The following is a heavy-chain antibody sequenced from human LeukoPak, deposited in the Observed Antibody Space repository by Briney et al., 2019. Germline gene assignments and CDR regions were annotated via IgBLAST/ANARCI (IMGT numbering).Heavy chain of an antibody. J-gene: IGHJ4*02. V-gene: IGHV3-9*01. CDR3: AKEGRAFDY. Sequence: PGGSLRLSCAASGFSFDDYAMHWVRQAPGKGLEWVSGISWNSVTMDYADSVKGRFTISRDNAKNSLCLQMNSLRAEDTALYYCAKEGRAFDYWGQGTLVTVSS. CDR2: ISWNSVTM. CDR1: GFSFDDYA.